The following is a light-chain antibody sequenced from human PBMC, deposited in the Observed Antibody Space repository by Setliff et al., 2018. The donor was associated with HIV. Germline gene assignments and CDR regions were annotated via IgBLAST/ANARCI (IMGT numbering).Light chain of an antibody. J-gene: IGLJ2*01. Sequence: QSVLTQPASVSGSPGQSITISCTGTSSDVGDYNFVSWYQHYPGKAPKFMIYEVSNRPSGVSNRFSGSKSGNTASLTISGLQAEDEADYYCSSYTSSSTHVIFGGGTKVTVL. CDR2: EVS. V-gene: IGLV2-14*01. CDR3: SSYTSSSTHVI. CDR1: SSDVGDYNF.